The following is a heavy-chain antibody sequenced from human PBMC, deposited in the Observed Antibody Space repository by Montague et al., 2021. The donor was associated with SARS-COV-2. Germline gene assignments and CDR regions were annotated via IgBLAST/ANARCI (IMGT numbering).Heavy chain of an antibody. CDR1: GGSFSDYF. J-gene: IGHJ4*02. Sequence: SETLSLTCAVYGGSFSDYFWTWIRQPPGKGLEWIGGINHRGTSNYNPSFKSRVSISVDTSKNQFSLYLGSVTAADTAVYYCARGRQHFNMIVVVMTGGEYYFDYWGQGTLVTVSS. CDR3: ARGRQHFNMIVVVMTGGEYYFDY. V-gene: IGHV4-34*01. CDR2: INHRGTS. D-gene: IGHD3-22*01.